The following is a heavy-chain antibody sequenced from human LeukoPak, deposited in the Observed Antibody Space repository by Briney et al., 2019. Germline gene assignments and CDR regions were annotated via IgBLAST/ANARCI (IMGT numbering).Heavy chain of an antibody. V-gene: IGHV4-38-2*02. J-gene: IGHJ4*02. CDR1: GYSISSGYY. Sequence: SETLSLTCTVSGYSISSGYYWGWIRQPPGKGLEWIGSIYHSGSTYYNPSLKSRVTISVDTSKNQFSLKLSSVTAADTAVYYCASRPGSDYDILTGYYYFDYWGQGTLVTVSS. CDR3: ASRPGSDYDILTGYYYFDY. CDR2: IYHSGST. D-gene: IGHD3-9*01.